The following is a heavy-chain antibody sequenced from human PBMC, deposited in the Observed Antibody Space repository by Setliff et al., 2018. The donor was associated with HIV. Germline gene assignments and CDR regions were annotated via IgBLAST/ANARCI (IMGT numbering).Heavy chain of an antibody. D-gene: IGHD1-26*01. Sequence: GGSLRLSCAASGFTFSSYAMSWVRQTPERGLEWVSYITGSSSYTNYADSVKGRFTISRDNAKNSLYLQMNSLRAADTAVYYCARVGDLGSTYYFDYWGQGTLVTVSS. CDR2: ITGSSSYT. V-gene: IGHV3-21*05. J-gene: IGHJ4*02. CDR1: GFTFSSYA. CDR3: ARVGDLGSTYYFDY.